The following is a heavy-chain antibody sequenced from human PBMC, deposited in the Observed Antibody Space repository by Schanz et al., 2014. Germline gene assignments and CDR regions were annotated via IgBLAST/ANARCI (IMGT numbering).Heavy chain of an antibody. J-gene: IGHJ4*02. Sequence: EVQLVQSGGGLVQPGGSLRLSCAASGFNFNNFAMTWVRQAPGRGLEWVSAISASGGTTYYADSVKGRFTISRDNSKNTLYLQLGSLSAEDTAVYFCARDNRYYLFDYWGQGALVTVSS. V-gene: IGHV3-23*04. D-gene: IGHD3-16*02. CDR2: ISASGGTT. CDR1: GFNFNNFA. CDR3: ARDNRYYLFDY.